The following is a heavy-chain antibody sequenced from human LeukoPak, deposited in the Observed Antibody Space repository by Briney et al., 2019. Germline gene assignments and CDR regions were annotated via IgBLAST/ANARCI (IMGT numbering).Heavy chain of an antibody. CDR2: VRYDGNNP. V-gene: IGHV3-30*02. CDR1: GFTFSNYG. J-gene: IGHJ4*02. CDR3: ARGSRYGDYPYYCDF. D-gene: IGHD4-17*01. Sequence: GGSLRLSCAASGFTFSNYGMHWVRQAPGKGLDWVAFVRYDGNNPYYSASVKGRFTISRDNSKNTVLLQMNNLRLEDAAVYYCARGSRYGDYPYYCDFWGQGTLVTVSS.